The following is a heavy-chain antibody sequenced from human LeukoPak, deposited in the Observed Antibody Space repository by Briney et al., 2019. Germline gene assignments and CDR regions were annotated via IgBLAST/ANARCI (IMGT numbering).Heavy chain of an antibody. CDR2: IYTSGST. V-gene: IGHV4-4*07. D-gene: IGHD2/OR15-2a*01. Sequence: KPSETLSLTCTVSGASISIYYWSSIRQPAGKGLEWIVRIYTSGSTNYNPSLKSRVTMSVDTSKNHFSLKLSSVTAADTAVYYCARIPRNDFRYFDLWGRGTLVPVFS. J-gene: IGHJ2*01. CDR3: ARIPRNDFRYFDL. CDR1: GASISIYY.